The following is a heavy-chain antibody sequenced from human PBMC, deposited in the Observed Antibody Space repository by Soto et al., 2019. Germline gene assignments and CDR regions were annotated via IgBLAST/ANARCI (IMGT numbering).Heavy chain of an antibody. V-gene: IGHV3-48*03. CDR1: GFTFSSYE. CDR3: ARDGTVDTAMVGPDYYYGMDV. J-gene: IGHJ6*02. CDR2: ISSSGSTI. Sequence: EVQLVESGGGLVQPGGSLRLSCAASGFTFSSYEMNWVRQAPGKGLEWVSYISSSGSTIYYADSVKGRFTISRDNAKNSLYLQMNSLRAEDTAVYYCARDGTVDTAMVGPDYYYGMDVWGQGTTVTVSS. D-gene: IGHD5-18*01.